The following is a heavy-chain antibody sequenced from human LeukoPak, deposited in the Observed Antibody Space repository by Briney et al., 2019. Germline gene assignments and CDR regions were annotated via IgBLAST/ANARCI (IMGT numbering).Heavy chain of an antibody. CDR2: ISGSGGTT. D-gene: IGHD6-6*01. J-gene: IGHJ4*02. V-gene: IGHV3-23*01. CDR3: AKDLSGYSSSSAL. Sequence: GGSLRPSRAASAPTVSSYSTSSARQHRRKWLEWVSAISGSGGTTYYADSVKGRFTISRDNSKNTLYLQMNSLRAEDTAVYYCAKDLSGYSSSSALWGQGTLVTVSS. CDR1: APTVSSYS.